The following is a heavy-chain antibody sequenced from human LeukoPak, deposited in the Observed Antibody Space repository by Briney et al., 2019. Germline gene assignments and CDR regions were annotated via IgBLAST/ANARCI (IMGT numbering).Heavy chain of an antibody. J-gene: IGHJ4*02. V-gene: IGHV3-21*01. CDR2: ISSSSSYI. D-gene: IGHD2-15*01. CDR1: GFTFSSYS. CDR3: ARSRDIVVVVAASDY. Sequence: MAGGSLRLSCAASGFTFSSYSMNWVRQAPGKELEWVSSISSSSSYIYYADSVKGRFTISRDNAENSLYLQMNSLRAEDTAVYYCARSRDIVVVVAASDYWGQGTLVTVSS.